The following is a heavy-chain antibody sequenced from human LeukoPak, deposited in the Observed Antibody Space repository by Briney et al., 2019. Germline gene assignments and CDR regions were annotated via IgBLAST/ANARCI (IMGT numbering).Heavy chain of an antibody. Sequence: PGGSLRLSCAASGFTFSIYSMSWVRQARGMGLEWVSYIGGTHSNIYYADSVKGRFTISRDDAKNSLYLQMNSLRDEDTAVYYCARDRDYAFDSWGQGTLVTVSS. V-gene: IGHV3-48*02. D-gene: IGHD4-17*01. CDR2: IGGTHSNI. CDR3: ARDRDYAFDS. CDR1: GFTFSIYS. J-gene: IGHJ4*02.